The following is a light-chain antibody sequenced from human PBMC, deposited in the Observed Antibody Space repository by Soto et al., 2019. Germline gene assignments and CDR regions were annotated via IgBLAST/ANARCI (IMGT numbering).Light chain of an antibody. CDR1: QSVSSSY. V-gene: IGKV3-20*01. Sequence: EIVLTQSPGTLSLSPGERATLSCRASQSVSSSYLAWYQQKPGQAPRLLIYGASSRATGIPDRFSGSGSETDFTLTISRLEHEEFAVYYCQQYGSSPLTFGGGTKVEIK. J-gene: IGKJ4*01. CDR3: QQYGSSPLT. CDR2: GAS.